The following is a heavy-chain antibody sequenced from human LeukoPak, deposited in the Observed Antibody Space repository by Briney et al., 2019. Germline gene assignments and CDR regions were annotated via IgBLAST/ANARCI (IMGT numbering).Heavy chain of an antibody. CDR2: MKGGGET. J-gene: IGHJ4*02. Sequence: GGSLRLSCAASGFSFTNYAMSWVRQAPARGPEWLSSMKGGGETFYADSVKGRFTLSRDDSRNTVYLQLNNLRVEDTAIYYCAILYCTSSSCPHGYWGQGTLVTVSS. D-gene: IGHD2-2*01. V-gene: IGHV3-23*01. CDR3: AILYCTSSSCPHGY. CDR1: GFSFTNYA.